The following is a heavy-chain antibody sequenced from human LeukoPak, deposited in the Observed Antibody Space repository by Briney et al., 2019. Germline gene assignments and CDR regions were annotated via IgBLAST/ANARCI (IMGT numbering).Heavy chain of an antibody. V-gene: IGHV1-46*01. CDR1: GYTSTNYY. CDR3: VRGGSPQYCSGGTCLADL. Sequence: ASVKVSCKASGYTSTNYYMHWVRQAPGQGLEYMGIINPSGGGTSYAQKFQGRVTMTRDTSTTTVCMELSSLRSEDTAVYYCVRGGSPQYCSGGTCLADLWGQGTMVTVSS. CDR2: INPSGGGT. D-gene: IGHD2-15*01. J-gene: IGHJ3*01.